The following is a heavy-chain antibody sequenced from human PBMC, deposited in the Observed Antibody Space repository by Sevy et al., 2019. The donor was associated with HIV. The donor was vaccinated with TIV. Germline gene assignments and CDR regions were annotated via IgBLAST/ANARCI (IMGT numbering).Heavy chain of an antibody. D-gene: IGHD6-19*01. Sequence: SETLSLTCTVSGDSISSGANYWGWIRQHPVKGLEWIGYIHYSGSTYDNPSFKSRITMSVDTSKNQCSLKLRSVTAADTAVYYCAGGRSAAATYYTWSTVAGYYFDYWGQGTLVTVSS. J-gene: IGHJ4*02. CDR3: AGGRSAAATYYTWSTVAGYYFDY. CDR2: IHYSGST. CDR1: GDSISSGANY. V-gene: IGHV4-31*03.